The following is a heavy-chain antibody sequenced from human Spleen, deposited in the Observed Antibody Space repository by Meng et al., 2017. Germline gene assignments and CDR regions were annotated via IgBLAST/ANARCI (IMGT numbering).Heavy chain of an antibody. J-gene: IGHJ6*02. D-gene: IGHD3-10*01. CDR3: ARIPMVLYGMDV. Sequence: GSLRLSCTVSGASISSYFWSWIRQPPGKGLEWIVYMSSSGSTNYNPSLKSRVTISLDTSKNQFSLKLSSVTAADTAVYYCARIPMVLYGMDVWGQGTTVTVSS. CDR2: MSSSGST. CDR1: GASISSYF. V-gene: IGHV4-59*01.